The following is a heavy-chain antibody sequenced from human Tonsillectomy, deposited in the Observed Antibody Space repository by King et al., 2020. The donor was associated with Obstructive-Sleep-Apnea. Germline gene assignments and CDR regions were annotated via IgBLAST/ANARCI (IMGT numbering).Heavy chain of an antibody. CDR1: GFSLSTSGVG. V-gene: IGHV2-5*02. D-gene: IGHD1-26*01. CDR3: AQRRSATYYFDF. J-gene: IGHJ4*02. CDR2: IYWDDDK. Sequence: ITLKESGPTLVKPTQTLTLTCSFSGFSLSTSGVGVGWIRQPPGKALEWLALIYWDDDKRFSPSLKSRLTITKDTSKNQVVLIMTNMDPVDTATYYCAQRRSATYYFDFWGQGTLVTVSS.